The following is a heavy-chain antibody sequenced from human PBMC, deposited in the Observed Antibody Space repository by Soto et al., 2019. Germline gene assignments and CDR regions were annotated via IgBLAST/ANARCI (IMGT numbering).Heavy chain of an antibody. J-gene: IGHJ5*02. Sequence: GGSLRLSCAASGFTFSSYAMSWVRQAPGEGLEWVSAISGSGDSTYYADSVKGRFTISRDNAKNSLFLQMNSLRAEDTAVYYCARDSAYYGSGSYYNAGWFDPWGQGTLVTVSS. D-gene: IGHD3-10*01. V-gene: IGHV3-23*01. CDR1: GFTFSSYA. CDR2: ISGSGDST. CDR3: ARDSAYYGSGSYYNAGWFDP.